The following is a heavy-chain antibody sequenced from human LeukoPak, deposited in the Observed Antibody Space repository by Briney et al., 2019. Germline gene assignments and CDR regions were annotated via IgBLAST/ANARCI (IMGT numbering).Heavy chain of an antibody. CDR3: ARGGYSSGWYLFFGL. V-gene: IGHV4-38-2*01. Sequence: PSDTQSLTCAVSGYSINSGYYWGWIRQPPGKGLEFIGRIYHSGTTYYNPSLKSRVTISVDTSNNQFSLKLSSVTAADTAVYYCARGGYSSGWYLFFGLWGRGTLVTVSS. J-gene: IGHJ2*01. CDR2: IYHSGTT. CDR1: GYSINSGYY. D-gene: IGHD6-19*01.